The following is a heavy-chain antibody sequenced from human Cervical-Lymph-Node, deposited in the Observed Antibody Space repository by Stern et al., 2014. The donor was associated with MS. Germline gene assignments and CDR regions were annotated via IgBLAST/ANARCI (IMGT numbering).Heavy chain of an antibody. CDR3: TRALRIADRPSPGGHWFDP. D-gene: IGHD6-6*01. CDR1: GYIFTDYY. V-gene: IGHV1-2*02. CDR2: INPKSGGT. Sequence: QVQLGQSGAEVEKPGASVKVSCKASGYIFTDYYLHWVRQALGQGLEWMGRINPKSGGTSYAQSFQGRVTLTRDTSITTAYMDLSRLTSDDTAVYYCTRALRIADRPSPGGHWFDPWGQGTLVIVSS. J-gene: IGHJ5*02.